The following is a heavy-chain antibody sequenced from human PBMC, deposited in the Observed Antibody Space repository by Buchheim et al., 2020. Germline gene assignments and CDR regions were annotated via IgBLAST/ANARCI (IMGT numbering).Heavy chain of an antibody. CDR1: EFTFSSYA. V-gene: IGHV3-23*01. CDR3: AKGSSSNGWYYFDY. Sequence: EVQLLESGGGLVQSGGSLRLSCAASEFTFSSYAMRWVRQAPGRGLEWVSAITGSSDSTYYVDSVKGRFTISRDNSKNTFYLQMNSLRAEDTAVYYCAKGSSSNGWYYFDYWGQGTL. D-gene: IGHD6-19*01. J-gene: IGHJ4*02. CDR2: ITGSSDST.